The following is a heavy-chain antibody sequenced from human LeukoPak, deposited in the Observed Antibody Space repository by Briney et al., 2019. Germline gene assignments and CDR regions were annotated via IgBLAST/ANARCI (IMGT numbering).Heavy chain of an antibody. J-gene: IGHJ4*02. V-gene: IGHV3-30*18. CDR3: AKDRGTSVWYLDY. Sequence: GGSLRLSCAASGFTFSSYGMHWVRQAPGKALEWVAVISNDGSNEYYADSVKGRFTISRDNSKNTLNLQMNSLRAEDTAVYYCAKDRGTSVWYLDYWGQGTLVTVSS. CDR1: GFTFSSYG. D-gene: IGHD6-19*01. CDR2: ISNDGSNE.